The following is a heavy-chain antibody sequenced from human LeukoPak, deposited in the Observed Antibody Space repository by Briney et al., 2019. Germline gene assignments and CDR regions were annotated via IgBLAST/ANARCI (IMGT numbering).Heavy chain of an antibody. CDR1: GFTFSSYG. J-gene: IGHJ3*02. V-gene: IGHV3-33*01. CDR3: ARGKLGYYGSGSYYQDAFDM. CDR2: IWYDGTNE. D-gene: IGHD3-10*01. Sequence: GGSLRLSCAASGFTFSSYGVHWVRQAPGKGLEGVAVIWYDGTNEHYADSVKGRFTISRDNSSNTLYLQMNSLRTEDTAVYYCARGKLGYYGSGSYYQDAFDMWGQGTMVTVSS.